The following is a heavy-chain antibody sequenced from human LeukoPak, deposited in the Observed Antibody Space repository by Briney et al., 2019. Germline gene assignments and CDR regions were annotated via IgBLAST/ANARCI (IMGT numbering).Heavy chain of an antibody. CDR1: GFTVSSNY. Sequence: PGGSLRLSCAASGFTVSSNYMSWVRQAPGKGLEWVSVIYSGGSTYYADSVKGRFTISRDNSKNTLYLQMNSLRAEDTAVYYCAREIAVAGKLGYYFDYWGQGTLVTVSS. V-gene: IGHV3-53*01. D-gene: IGHD6-19*01. CDR3: AREIAVAGKLGYYFDY. CDR2: IYSGGST. J-gene: IGHJ4*02.